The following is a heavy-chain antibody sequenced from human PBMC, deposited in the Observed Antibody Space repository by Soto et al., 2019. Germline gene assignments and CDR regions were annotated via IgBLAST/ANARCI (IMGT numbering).Heavy chain of an antibody. CDR3: ARNLNVLRYFDSQEDAFDI. CDR1: GGSISSSSYY. V-gene: IGHV4-39*01. D-gene: IGHD3-9*01. Sequence: QLQLQESGPGLVKPSETLSLTCTVSGGSISSSSYYWGWIRQPPGKGLEWIGSIYYSGSTYYNPSLKSRVTISVDTSKNQFSLKLSSVTAADTAVYYCARNLNVLRYFDSQEDAFDIWGQGTMVTVSS. J-gene: IGHJ3*02. CDR2: IYYSGST.